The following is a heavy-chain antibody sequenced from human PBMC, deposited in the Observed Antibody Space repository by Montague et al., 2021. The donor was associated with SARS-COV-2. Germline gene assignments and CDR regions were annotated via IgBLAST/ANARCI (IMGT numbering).Heavy chain of an antibody. V-gene: IGHV4-39*07. CDR1: GASISSRSYY. D-gene: IGHD5-24*01. Sequence: SETLSLTCTVSGASISSRSYYWGWIRQPPGKGLEWIGFKYYSGSTYYNPTLKSRVTISVDTSKNQFSLKLNSMTAADTAVYYCARDRGGWLQFEAYFDYWGQGTLVTVSS. CDR3: ARDRGGWLQFEAYFDY. J-gene: IGHJ4*02. CDR2: KYYSGST.